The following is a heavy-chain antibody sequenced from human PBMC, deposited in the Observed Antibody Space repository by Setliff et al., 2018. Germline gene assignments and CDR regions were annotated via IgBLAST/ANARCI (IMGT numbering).Heavy chain of an antibody. D-gene: IGHD1-26*01. J-gene: IGHJ4*02. Sequence: GGSLRLSCAASGFTFSNYWMHWVRQVPGKGLVWVSHMSDDGSTTNYGDSVKGRFTVSRDNSENTLYLHMNNLRLEDTALYYCAGDPPRSDWRLDSWGQGTLVTVSS. CDR3: AGDPPRSDWRLDS. V-gene: IGHV3-74*01. CDR1: GFTFSNYW. CDR2: MSDDGSTT.